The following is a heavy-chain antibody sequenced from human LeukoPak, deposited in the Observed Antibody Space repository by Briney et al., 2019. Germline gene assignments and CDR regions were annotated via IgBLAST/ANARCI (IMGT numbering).Heavy chain of an antibody. CDR3: AGGGITMIVRPYDY. CDR1: GYTFTSYA. D-gene: IGHD3-22*01. Sequence: ASVTVSCKASGYTFTSYAMNWVRQAPGQGLEWMGWINTNTGNPTYAQGFTGRFVFSLDTSVSTAYLQISSLKAEDTAVYYCAGGGITMIVRPYDYWGQGTLVTVSS. V-gene: IGHV7-4-1*02. J-gene: IGHJ4*02. CDR2: INTNTGNP.